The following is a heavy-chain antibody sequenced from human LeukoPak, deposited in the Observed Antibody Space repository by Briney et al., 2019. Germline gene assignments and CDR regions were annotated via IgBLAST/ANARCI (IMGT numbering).Heavy chain of an antibody. V-gene: IGHV3-21*01. CDR2: ISSSSSYI. CDR3: ARARYDSSGPEGVDAFDI. Sequence: GGSLRLSCAASGFIVSNNYMNWVRQAPGKGLEWVSSISSSSSYIYYADSVKGRFTISRDNAKNSLYLQMNSLRAEDTAVYYCARARYDSSGPEGVDAFDIWGQGTMVTVSS. D-gene: IGHD3-22*01. J-gene: IGHJ3*02. CDR1: GFIVSNNY.